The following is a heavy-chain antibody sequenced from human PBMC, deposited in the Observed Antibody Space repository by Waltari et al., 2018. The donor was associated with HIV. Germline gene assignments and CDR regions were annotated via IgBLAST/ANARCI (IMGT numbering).Heavy chain of an antibody. J-gene: IGHJ6*02. D-gene: IGHD3-22*01. Sequence: QVQLQESGPGLVKPSQPLSLLCPVPGGSIHSGAYYWNWIRQPPGTGLEWIGRLYVGGGTKYNPSLNSRVTISADTSKNQFSLRLTSVNASDTAIYYCTRQSTGSGYYYEVDVWGQGTTVTVS. CDR2: LYVGGGT. CDR1: GGSIHSGAYY. CDR3: TRQSTGSGYYYEVDV. V-gene: IGHV4-61*02.